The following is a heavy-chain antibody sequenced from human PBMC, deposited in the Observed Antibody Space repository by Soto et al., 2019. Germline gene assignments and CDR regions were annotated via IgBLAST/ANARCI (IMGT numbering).Heavy chain of an antibody. J-gene: IGHJ6*02. Sequence: EVQLLESGGGLVQPGGSLRLSCAASGFTFSSYAMSWVRQAPGKGLEWVSAISGSGGSTYYADSVKGRFTISRDNSKNTLYLQMNSLRAEDTAVYYCAKRGGWEDYYYYGMDVWGQGTTVTVSS. CDR2: ISGSGGST. V-gene: IGHV3-23*01. CDR3: AKRGGWEDYYYYGMDV. D-gene: IGHD6-19*01. CDR1: GFTFSSYA.